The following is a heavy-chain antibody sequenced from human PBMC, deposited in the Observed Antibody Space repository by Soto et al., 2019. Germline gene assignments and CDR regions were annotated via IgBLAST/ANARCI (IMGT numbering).Heavy chain of an antibody. CDR3: ARTTAVPNTLRSRYFFDY. CDR1: GGSVSNKTYY. Sequence: SETLSLTCTVSGGSVSNKTYYWSWIRQPPGKRLEWIGYVYYSGTTNYNPSLKSRVTISVDLSKNQFSLRLSSVTTADTALYYCARTTAVPNTLRSRYFFDYWGQGTLVTVSS. J-gene: IGHJ4*02. V-gene: IGHV4-61*01. CDR2: VYYSGTT. D-gene: IGHD4-17*01.